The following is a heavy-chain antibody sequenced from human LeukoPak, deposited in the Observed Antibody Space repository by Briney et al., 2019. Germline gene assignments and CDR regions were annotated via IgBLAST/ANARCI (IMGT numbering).Heavy chain of an antibody. CDR1: GFTFSGYA. D-gene: IGHD6-6*01. CDR3: AKGRSAVRPYYFDY. J-gene: IGHJ4*02. CDR2: ISGSGTST. V-gene: IGHV3-23*01. Sequence: GGSLRLSCAASGFTFSGYAMSWVRQAPGKGLEWVSAISGSGTSTWYANSVKGRFTISRDNSKNTLYLQMNSLSAEDTTVYYCAKGRSAVRPYYFDYWGQGILVTVSS.